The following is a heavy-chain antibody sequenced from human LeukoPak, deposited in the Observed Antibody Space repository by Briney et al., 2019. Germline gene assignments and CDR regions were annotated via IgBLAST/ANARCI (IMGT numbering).Heavy chain of an antibody. J-gene: IGHJ4*02. D-gene: IGHD1-26*01. CDR2: ISSSGSTI. CDR3: AREGVGATGFFDY. CDR1: GFTFRNYE. Sequence: PGGSLRLSCAAFGFTFRNYEMNWVRQAPGKGLEWVSYISSSGSTIYYADSVKGRFTISRDNAKNSLYLQMNSLRAEDTAVYYCAREGVGATGFFDYWGQGTLVTVSS. V-gene: IGHV3-48*03.